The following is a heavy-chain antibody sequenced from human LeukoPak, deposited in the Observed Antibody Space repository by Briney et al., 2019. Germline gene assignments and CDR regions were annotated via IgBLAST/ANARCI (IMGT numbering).Heavy chain of an antibody. CDR2: IYSGGST. CDR1: GFTISSNY. J-gene: IGHJ4*02. D-gene: IGHD3-22*01. V-gene: IGHV3-66*01. CDR3: AREPGSEWLLPHFDY. Sequence: GGSLRLSCAASGFTISSNYMSWVRQAPGKGLEWVSVIYSGGSTYHADSVKGRFTISRDNSKNTLYLQMNSLRAEDTAVYYCAREPGSEWLLPHFDYWGQGTLVTVSS.